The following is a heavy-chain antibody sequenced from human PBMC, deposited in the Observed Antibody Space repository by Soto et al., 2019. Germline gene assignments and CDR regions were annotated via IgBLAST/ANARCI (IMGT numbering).Heavy chain of an antibody. CDR2: ISGSGGST. Sequence: GGSLRLSCAASGFTFSSYAMSWVRQAPGKGLEWVSAISGSGGSTYYADSVKGRFTISRDNSKNTLYLQMNSLRAEDTAVYYCAKDGVLRFLEWLTYYFDYWGQGTLVTVSS. CDR3: AKDGVLRFLEWLTYYFDY. D-gene: IGHD3-3*01. V-gene: IGHV3-23*01. J-gene: IGHJ4*02. CDR1: GFTFSSYA.